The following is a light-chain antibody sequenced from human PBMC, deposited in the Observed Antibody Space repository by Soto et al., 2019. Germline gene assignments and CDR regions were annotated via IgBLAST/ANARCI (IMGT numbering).Light chain of an antibody. Sequence: ALTQPASVSGSPGQSITISCTGTSSDVGGYNYVSWYQQHPGKAPKLMIYEVSNRPSGISSRFSGSKSGNTASLTISGLQAEDEADYYCSSTTSSITYVFGTGTKVTVL. CDR3: SSTTSSITYV. J-gene: IGLJ1*01. CDR1: SSDVGGYNY. V-gene: IGLV2-14*01. CDR2: EVS.